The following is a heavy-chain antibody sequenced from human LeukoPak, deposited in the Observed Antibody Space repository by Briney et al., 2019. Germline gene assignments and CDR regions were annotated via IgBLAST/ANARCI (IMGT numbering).Heavy chain of an antibody. CDR1: GYTFTSYD. CDR3: ARDPLRIAVAGTRMLDP. CDR2: MNPNSGNT. Sequence: ASVKVFCTASGYTFTSYDINWVRQATGQGLEWMGWMNPNSGNTGYAQKFQGRVTMTRNTSISTAYMELSSLRSDDTAVYYCARDPLRIAVAGTRMLDPWGQGTLVTVSS. D-gene: IGHD6-19*01. J-gene: IGHJ5*02. V-gene: IGHV1-8*01.